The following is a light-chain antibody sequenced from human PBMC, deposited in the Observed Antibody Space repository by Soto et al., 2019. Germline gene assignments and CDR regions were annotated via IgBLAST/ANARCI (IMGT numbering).Light chain of an antibody. CDR2: GAS. CDR3: QQYNSWPRT. J-gene: IGKJ1*01. Sequence: EIVMTQSPATLSVSQGERATLSSRASQSVSSNLAWYQQKPGQAPRLLIYGASTRATGIPARFSGSGSGTEFTLTISSLQSEDFAVYYCQQYNSWPRTSGQGTKV. V-gene: IGKV3-15*01. CDR1: QSVSSN.